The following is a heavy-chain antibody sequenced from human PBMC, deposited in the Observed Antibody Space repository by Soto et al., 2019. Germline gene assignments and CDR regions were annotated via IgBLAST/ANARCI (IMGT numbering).Heavy chain of an antibody. CDR3: ARGVTGPPQWFDP. V-gene: IGHV4-30-2*01. J-gene: IGHJ5*02. CDR1: GGSISSGGYS. D-gene: IGHD1-20*01. Sequence: SETLSLTCAVSGGSISSGGYSWSWIRQPPGKGLEWIGYIYHSGSTYYNPSLKSRVTISVDRSKNQFSLKLSSVTAADTAVYHCARGVTGPPQWFDPWGQGTLVTVSS. CDR2: IYHSGST.